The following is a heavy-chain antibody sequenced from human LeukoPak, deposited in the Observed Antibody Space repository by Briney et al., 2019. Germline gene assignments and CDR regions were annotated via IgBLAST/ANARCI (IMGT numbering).Heavy chain of an antibody. CDR2: ISSSSSYI. D-gene: IGHD2-2*01. Sequence: SGGSLRLSCAASGFTFSSYSMNWVRQAPGKGLEWVSSISSSSSYIYYADSVKGRFTISRDNAKNSLYLQMNSLRAEDTAVYYCARDRGDCSSTSCYVDYWGQGTLVTVSS. CDR1: GFTFSSYS. CDR3: ARDRGDCSSTSCYVDY. J-gene: IGHJ4*02. V-gene: IGHV3-21*01.